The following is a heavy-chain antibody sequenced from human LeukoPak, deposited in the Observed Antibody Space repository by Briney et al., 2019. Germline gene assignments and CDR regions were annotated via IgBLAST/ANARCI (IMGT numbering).Heavy chain of an antibody. D-gene: IGHD1-20*01. V-gene: IGHV3-30-3*01. Sequence: PGGSLRLSCAASGFTFSGDFMNWVRLAPGKGLEWVAVISYDGSNKYYADSVKGRFTIPRDNSKNTLYLQMNSLRAEDTAVYYCARDFITGTTAFDYWGQGTLVTVSS. CDR3: ARDFITGTTAFDY. J-gene: IGHJ4*02. CDR1: GFTFSGDF. CDR2: ISYDGSNK.